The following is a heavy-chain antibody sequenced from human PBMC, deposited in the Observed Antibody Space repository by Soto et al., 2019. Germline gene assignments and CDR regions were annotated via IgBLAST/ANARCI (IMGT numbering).Heavy chain of an antibody. J-gene: IGHJ6*02. Sequence: EVQLLESGGGLVQPGGSLRLSCAASGFTFSSYAMTWVRQAPGKGLEWVSALSGSGVSTYYADSVKGRFTISRDNSKKTMYLKRNSLRAEDTAVYYCAKGGGSKDYYDTSGYYLYYCYAMDVWGQGTTVTVSS. CDR3: AKGGGSKDYYDTSGYYLYYCYAMDV. V-gene: IGHV3-23*01. CDR1: GFTFSSYA. D-gene: IGHD3-22*01. CDR2: LSGSGVST.